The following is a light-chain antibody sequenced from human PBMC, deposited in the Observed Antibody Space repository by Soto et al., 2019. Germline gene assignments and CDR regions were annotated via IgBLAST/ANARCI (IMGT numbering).Light chain of an antibody. J-gene: IGKJ5*01. CDR2: DAY. CDR3: QQRHNWPIT. V-gene: IGKV3-11*01. Sequence: EIVLTQFPATLALSPLQIADLSGWASQSVSNYLAWYQQKPGQAHRLIIYDAYNRATGITDRFSGSGSGTDFTLTISGIEPADLGVYYCQQRHNWPITFGQGTRVEIK. CDR1: QSVSNY.